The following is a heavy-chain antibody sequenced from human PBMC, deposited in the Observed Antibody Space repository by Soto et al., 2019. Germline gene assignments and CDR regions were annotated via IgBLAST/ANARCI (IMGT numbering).Heavy chain of an antibody. CDR3: PAPIDPDHYHSRGIDY. Sequence: APVKLSSKAPGYTNTSYGMSWVQQATGQGLEWMGWISAYNGNTNYAQKLQGRVTMTTDTSTSPAHMELRSLRSDYTAVYYSPAPIDPDHYHSRGIDYWGQGTLVTVYS. D-gene: IGHD3-22*01. J-gene: IGHJ4*02. CDR1: GYTNTSYG. V-gene: IGHV1-18*01. CDR2: ISAYNGNT.